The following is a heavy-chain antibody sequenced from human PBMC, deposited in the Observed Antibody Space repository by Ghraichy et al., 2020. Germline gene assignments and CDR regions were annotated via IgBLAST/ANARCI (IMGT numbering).Heavy chain of an antibody. V-gene: IGHV3-15*01. CDR2: IKSKTDGGTT. J-gene: IGHJ4*02. D-gene: IGHD6-13*01. Sequence: GGSLRLSCAASGFTFSNAWMSWVRQAPGKGLEWVGRIKSKTDGGTTDYAAPVKGRFTISRDDSKNTLYLQMNSLKTEDTAVYYCTTDAPGYPDDYFDYWGQGTLVTVSS. CDR3: TTDAPGYPDDYFDY. CDR1: GFTFSNAW.